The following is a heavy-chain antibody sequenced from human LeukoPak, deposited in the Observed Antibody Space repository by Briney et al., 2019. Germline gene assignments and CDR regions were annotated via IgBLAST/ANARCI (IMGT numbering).Heavy chain of an antibody. D-gene: IGHD6-19*01. V-gene: IGHV1-8*03. J-gene: IGHJ5*02. CDR2: MNPNSGNT. CDR1: GYTFTSYD. CDR3: ARPLHLAVAGKQQPFDP. Sequence: ASVTVSCKASGYTFTSYDINWVRQATGQGLEWMGWMNPNSGNTGYAQRFQGRVTITRNTSISTAYMELSSLRSEDTAVYYCARPLHLAVAGKQQPFDPWGQGTLVTVSS.